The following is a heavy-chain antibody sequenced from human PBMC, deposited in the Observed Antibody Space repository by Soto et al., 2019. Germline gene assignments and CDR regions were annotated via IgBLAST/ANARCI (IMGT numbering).Heavy chain of an antibody. J-gene: IGHJ5*02. CDR2: INPDNGNT. CDR1: GYTFTRYT. V-gene: IGHV1-3*01. CDR3: ARGIATGQLDP. D-gene: IGHD2-21*01. Sequence: QVQLVQSGAEVKKPGASVKISCKASGYTFTRYTMNWVRQAPGQRLEWMGWINPDNGNTKSSQKFQDRVIITRDTSASTAYMDLSSRRSEDTAVYYCARGIATGQLDPWGQGPLVTVS.